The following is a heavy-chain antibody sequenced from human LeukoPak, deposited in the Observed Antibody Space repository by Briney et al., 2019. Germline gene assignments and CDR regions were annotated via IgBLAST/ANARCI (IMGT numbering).Heavy chain of an antibody. CDR2: INPNSGGT. J-gene: IGHJ5*02. V-gene: IGHV1-2*02. Sequence: ASVKVSCKASGYTFTGYYMHWVRQAPGQGLEWMGWINPNSGGTNYAQKFQGRVTMTRDTSINTAYMELSRLRSDDTAVYYCARDPSYYASSGPGNWFDPWGQGALVTVSS. D-gene: IGHD3-22*01. CDR3: ARDPSYYASSGPGNWFDP. CDR1: GYTFTGYY.